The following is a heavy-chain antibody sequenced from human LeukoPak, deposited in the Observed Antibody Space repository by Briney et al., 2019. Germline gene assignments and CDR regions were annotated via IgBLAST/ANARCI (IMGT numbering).Heavy chain of an antibody. Sequence: PGESLKISCKGSGYSFTSYWIGWVRQMPGKGLEWMGIIYPGDSDTRYSPSFQGQVTISADKSISTAYLQWSSLKASDTAMYYCTRTSNTGEMATFFDYWGQGTLVTVSS. CDR1: GYSFTSYW. CDR2: IYPGDSDT. J-gene: IGHJ4*02. D-gene: IGHD5-24*01. V-gene: IGHV5-51*01. CDR3: TRTSNTGEMATFFDY.